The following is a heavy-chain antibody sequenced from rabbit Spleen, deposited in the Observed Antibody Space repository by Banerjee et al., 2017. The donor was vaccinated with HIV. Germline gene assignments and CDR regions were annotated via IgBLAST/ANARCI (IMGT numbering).Heavy chain of an antibody. CDR2: INAATAKP. J-gene: IGHJ4*01. CDR1: GFSFGDRDV. D-gene: IGHD6-1*01. Sequence: QEQLVESGGGLVQPEGSLTLTCKASGFSFGDRDVMCWVRQAPGKGLEWIACINAATAKPVYATWAKGRFTISRTSSTTVTLRMTSLTVADTATYFCARDLRYTYGYAADAYSTLELNLWGPGTLVTVS. V-gene: IGHV1S45*01. CDR3: ARDLRYTYGYAADAYSTLELNL.